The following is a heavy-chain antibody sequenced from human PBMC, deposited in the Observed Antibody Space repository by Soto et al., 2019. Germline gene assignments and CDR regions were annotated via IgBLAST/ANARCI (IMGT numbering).Heavy chain of an antibody. Sequence: ASVKVSCKASGYTFTSYGISWVRQAPGQGLEWMGWISAYNGNTNYAQKLQGRVTMTTDTSTSTAYMELRSLRSDDMAVYYCARDPHDILTGYYDHNWFDPWGQGTLVTVSS. V-gene: IGHV1-18*03. CDR2: ISAYNGNT. J-gene: IGHJ5*02. D-gene: IGHD3-9*01. CDR3: ARDPHDILTGYYDHNWFDP. CDR1: GYTFTSYG.